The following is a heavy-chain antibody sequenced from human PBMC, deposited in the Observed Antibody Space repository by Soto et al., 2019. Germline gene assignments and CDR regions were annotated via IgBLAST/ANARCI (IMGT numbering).Heavy chain of an antibody. CDR3: ARETSTGNYYMDV. CDR1: GFSFSYYG. J-gene: IGHJ6*03. V-gene: IGHV3-48*01. CDR2: ISTSSSNI. D-gene: IGHD2-2*01. Sequence: EVQLAESGGGLVQPGGSLRLSCAASGFSFSYYGMNWVRQAPGKGLEWVSYISTSSSNIYYADSVKGRFTISRDNAKNSLSLQMNSLRAADTAVYYCARETSTGNYYMDVWGKGTTVTVSS.